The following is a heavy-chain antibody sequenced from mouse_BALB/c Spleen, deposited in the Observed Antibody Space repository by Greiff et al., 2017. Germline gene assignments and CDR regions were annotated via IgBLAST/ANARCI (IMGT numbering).Heavy chain of an antibody. CDR3: ARGLRGYAMDY. D-gene: IGHD2-4*01. Sequence: VQLVESGAELVRPGTSVKISCKASGYAFTNYWLGWVKQRPGHGLEWIGDIYPGSGNTYYNEKFKGKATLTADKSSSTAYMQLSSLTSEDSAVYFCARGLRGYAMDYWGQGTSVTVSS. CDR2: IYPGSGNT. CDR1: GYAFTNYW. J-gene: IGHJ4*01. V-gene: IGHV1-63*01.